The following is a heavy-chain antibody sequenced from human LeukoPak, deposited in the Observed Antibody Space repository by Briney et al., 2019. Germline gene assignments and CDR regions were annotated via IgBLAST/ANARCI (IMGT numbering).Heavy chain of an antibody. Sequence: GGSLRLSCAASEFTFSSYSMNWVRQAPGKGLEWVSSISSSTSYLYYADSVKGRFTISRDNAKNSLYLQMNSLRAEDTAVYYCARELYYYDSRGYFDYWGQGTLVIVSS. CDR2: ISSSTSYL. CDR3: ARELYYYDSRGYFDY. D-gene: IGHD3-22*01. J-gene: IGHJ4*02. CDR1: EFTFSSYS. V-gene: IGHV3-21*01.